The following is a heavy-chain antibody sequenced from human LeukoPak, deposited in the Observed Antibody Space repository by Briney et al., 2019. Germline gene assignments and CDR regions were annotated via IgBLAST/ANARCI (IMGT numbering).Heavy chain of an antibody. J-gene: IGHJ6*03. CDR1: GGSISSYY. D-gene: IGHD3-16*01. CDR3: ARVGVMITPHLSYYMDV. Sequence: SETLSLTCTVSGGSISSYYWSWIRQPAGKGLEWIGRIYTSGSTNYNPSLKSRVTMSVDTSKNQFSLKLSSVTAADTAVYYCARVGVMITPHLSYYMDVWGKGTTVTVSS. CDR2: IYTSGST. V-gene: IGHV4-4*07.